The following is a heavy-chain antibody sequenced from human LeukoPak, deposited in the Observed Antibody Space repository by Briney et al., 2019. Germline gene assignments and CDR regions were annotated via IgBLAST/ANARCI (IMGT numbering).Heavy chain of an antibody. Sequence: SETLSLTCGVSGGAITNYYWNWIRQAPGKGLEWLGYIYYTGSTTYNPSVKSRITISLDTSKKQISLKLRSVTAADTAVYYCARDSGGNWFDPWGQGTLVTVSS. CDR3: ARDSGGNWFDP. CDR2: IYYTGST. V-gene: IGHV4-59*01. J-gene: IGHJ5*02. CDR1: GGAITNYY.